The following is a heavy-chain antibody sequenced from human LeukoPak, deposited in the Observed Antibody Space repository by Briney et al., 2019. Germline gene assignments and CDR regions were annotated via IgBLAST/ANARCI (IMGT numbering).Heavy chain of an antibody. V-gene: IGHV4-34*01. D-gene: IGHD2-2*02. CDR1: GGSFSGYY. J-gene: IGHJ4*02. CDR2: INHSGST. CDR3: ARGGSGYCSSTSCYTVDY. Sequence: SETLSLTCAVYGGSFSGYYWSWIRQPPGKGLEWIGEINHSGSTNYNPSLKSRVTISVDTSKNQFSLKLSSVTAADTAVYYYARGGSGYCSSTSCYTVDYWGQGTLVTVSS.